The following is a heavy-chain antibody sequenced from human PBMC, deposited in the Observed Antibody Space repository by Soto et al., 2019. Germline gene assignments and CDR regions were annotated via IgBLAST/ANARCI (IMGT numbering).Heavy chain of an antibody. CDR3: AKNYDSSGYDEYYFDY. V-gene: IGHV5-51*01. CDR2: IYPGDSDT. CDR1: GYSFTSYW. D-gene: IGHD3-22*01. Sequence: GESLRISCKGSGYSFTSYWIGWVRQMPGKGLEWMGIIYPGDSDTRYSPSFQGQVTISADKSISTAYLQWSSLKASDTAMYYCAKNYDSSGYDEYYFDYWGQGTLVTVSS. J-gene: IGHJ4*02.